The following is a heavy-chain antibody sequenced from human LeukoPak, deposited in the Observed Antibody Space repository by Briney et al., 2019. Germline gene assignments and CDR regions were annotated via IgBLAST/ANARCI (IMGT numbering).Heavy chain of an antibody. D-gene: IGHD6-19*01. CDR2: VNPNSGGT. V-gene: IGHV1-2*04. CDR1: GYTFTGYY. CDR3: ARAGGASDSSGWYVFDY. Sequence: ASVKVSCKSSGYTFTGYYIRWVRQAPGQGLEWMGCVNPNSGGTNYAQMFQGWVTMTRDTSISTAYMELSRLRSDDTAVYYCARAGGASDSSGWYVFDYWGQGTLVTVSS. J-gene: IGHJ4*02.